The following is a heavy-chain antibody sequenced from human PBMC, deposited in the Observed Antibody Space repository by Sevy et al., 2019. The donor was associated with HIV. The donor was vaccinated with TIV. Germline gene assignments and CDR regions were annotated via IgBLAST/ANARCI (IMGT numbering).Heavy chain of an antibody. CDR1: GYTFTDYY. D-gene: IGHD2-21*02. V-gene: IGHV1-2*02. CDR3: ATKGGGGDNTAYRPFGP. J-gene: IGHJ5*02. Sequence: ASVKVSCKASGYTFTDYYIHWVRQAPGQGLEWKGWINPKSGDTKYAQKFQGRVTVTRDTSISSAYMELSSLISDDTAVYYCATKGGGGDNTAYRPFGPWRQGTLVTVSS. CDR2: INPKSGDT.